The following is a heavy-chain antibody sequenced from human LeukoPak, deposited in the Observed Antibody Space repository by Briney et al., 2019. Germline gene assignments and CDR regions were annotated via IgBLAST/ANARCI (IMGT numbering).Heavy chain of an antibody. V-gene: IGHV1-18*01. CDR3: ASGFDYPFY. CDR2: ISSYDGYI. Sequence: ASVKVSCKAYGYTFTSYGISWVRQAPGQGLEWMGWISSYDGYIIYAQKFQGRVTMTTDASTSTAYMELRSLRSDDTAVYYCASGFDYPFYWGQGTLVTVSS. D-gene: IGHD3-9*01. CDR1: GYTFTSYG. J-gene: IGHJ4*02.